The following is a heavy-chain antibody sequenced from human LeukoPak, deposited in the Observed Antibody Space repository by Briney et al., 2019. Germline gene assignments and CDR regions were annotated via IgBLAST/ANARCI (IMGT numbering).Heavy chain of an antibody. V-gene: IGHV4-39*07. CDR3: ARAGKLWFGELPDF. D-gene: IGHD3-10*01. Sequence: SETLSLTCNVSGGSISSSSFYWGLIRQPPGKGLEWLGSIYYAGSTYYNPSLKSRVTISIDTSKNQFSLKLSSVTAADTAVYYCARAGKLWFGELPDFWGQGTLVTVSS. J-gene: IGHJ4*02. CDR2: IYYAGST. CDR1: GGSISSSSFY.